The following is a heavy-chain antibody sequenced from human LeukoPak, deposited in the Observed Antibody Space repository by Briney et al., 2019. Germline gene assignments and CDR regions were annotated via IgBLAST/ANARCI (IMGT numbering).Heavy chain of an antibody. D-gene: IGHD5-24*01. V-gene: IGHV3-7*05. J-gene: IGHJ4*02. Sequence: PGGSLRLPCAVSGFTFSSYWMSWVRQAPGKGLEWVASIKQDGSEKYYVDSVKGRFTISRDNAKNSLYLQMNSLRVEDTAVYYCARAPGDGSDYWGQGTLVTVSS. CDR1: GFTFSSYW. CDR3: ARAPGDGSDY. CDR2: IKQDGSEK.